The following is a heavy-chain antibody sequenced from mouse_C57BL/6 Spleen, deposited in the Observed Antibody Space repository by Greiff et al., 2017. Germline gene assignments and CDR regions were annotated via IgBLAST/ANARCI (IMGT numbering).Heavy chain of an antibody. V-gene: IGHV1-85*01. CDR2: IYPRDGST. Sequence: QVQLKESGPELVKPGASVKLSCKASGYTFTSYDINWVKQRPGQGLEWIGWIYPRDGSTKYNEKFKGKATLTVDTSSSTAYMELHSLTSEDSAVYFCARSNYSKGYAMDYWGQGTSVTVSS. CDR3: ARSNYSKGYAMDY. J-gene: IGHJ4*01. CDR1: GYTFTSYD. D-gene: IGHD2-5*01.